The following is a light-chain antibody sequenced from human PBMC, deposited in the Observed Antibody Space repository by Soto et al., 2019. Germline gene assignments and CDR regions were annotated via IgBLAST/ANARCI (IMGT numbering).Light chain of an antibody. CDR3: GTWDSSLSIFV. Sequence: SVAPQPTPVSSPPGQKDTMYCSGRTPHIGNYYVSWHQQLPGAAPRLLIYENDKRPSGVPDRFSGSKSGTSATLGITGLQPGDEADYYCGTWDSSLSIFVFGTGTKVTVL. CDR2: END. CDR1: TPHIGNYY. J-gene: IGLJ1*01. V-gene: IGLV1-51*02.